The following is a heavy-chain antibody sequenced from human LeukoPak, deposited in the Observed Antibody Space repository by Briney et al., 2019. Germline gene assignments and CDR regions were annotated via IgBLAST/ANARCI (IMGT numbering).Heavy chain of an antibody. Sequence: SETLSLTCAVYGGSLSGYYWSWIRQSPGKGLEWIGEINHTGSTNYNPSLKSRVTISVDTSKNQFSLKLSSVTAADTAVYYCARRITMIAPSHYMDVWGKGTTVTVSS. CDR3: ARRITMIAPSHYMDV. CDR2: INHTGST. J-gene: IGHJ6*03. D-gene: IGHD3-22*01. CDR1: GGSLSGYY. V-gene: IGHV4-34*01.